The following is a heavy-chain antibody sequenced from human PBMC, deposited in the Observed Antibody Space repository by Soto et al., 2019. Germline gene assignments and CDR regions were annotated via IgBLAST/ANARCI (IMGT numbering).Heavy chain of an antibody. V-gene: IGHV1-18*01. D-gene: IGHD2-21*02. Sequence: ASVKVSCKASGYTFTSYGISWVRQAPGQGLEWMGWISAYNGNTNYAQKLQGRVTMTRDTSTTTVYMELSSLRSEDTAVYYCATVGGNSPNYFDYWGQGTLVTVSS. CDR3: ATVGGNSPNYFDY. CDR2: ISAYNGNT. CDR1: GYTFTSYG. J-gene: IGHJ4*02.